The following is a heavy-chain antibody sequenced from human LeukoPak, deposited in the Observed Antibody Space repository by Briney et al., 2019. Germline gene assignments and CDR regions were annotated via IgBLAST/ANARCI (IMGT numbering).Heavy chain of an antibody. Sequence: ASVKVSCKASGGTFSSYSISWVRQAPGQGPEWLGRITPNLAITDYAQKFRGRVTLTADKSTSTVYMELGSLTSEDTAAYYCARDSALRCSSTSCYFDYWGQGTLVTVSS. CDR3: ARDSALRCSSTSCYFDY. D-gene: IGHD2-2*01. J-gene: IGHJ4*02. V-gene: IGHV1-69*04. CDR1: GGTFSSYS. CDR2: ITPNLAIT.